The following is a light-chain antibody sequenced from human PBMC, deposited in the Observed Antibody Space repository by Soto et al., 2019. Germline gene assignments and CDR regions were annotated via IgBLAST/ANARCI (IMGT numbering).Light chain of an antibody. CDR3: QQYGGSPIT. V-gene: IGKV3-20*01. CDR1: QSVSSSY. CDR2: GAS. J-gene: IGKJ5*01. Sequence: EIVLTQSPGTLSLSPGERATLSCRASQSVSSSYLAWYQQKPGQAPRLLIYGASSRATGIPDRFSGSGSGTDFTLTISRLKPEDFAVYYCQQYGGSPITFGQGTRLEIK.